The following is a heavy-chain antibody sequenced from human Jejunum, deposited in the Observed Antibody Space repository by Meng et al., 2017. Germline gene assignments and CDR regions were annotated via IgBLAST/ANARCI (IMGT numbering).Heavy chain of an antibody. Sequence: QVQLPEAGPGLVEPSGTPSLTCSVVGASVTNDNWWSWVRRPPGKGLEWIGEIFHTGIINYNPSLKSRVTISLDKSKNQLYLNLNSVTAADAAMYYCARDPRTNWASRHFDYWGQGTLVTVSS. J-gene: IGHJ4*02. CDR3: ARDPRTNWASRHFDY. D-gene: IGHD7-27*01. CDR2: IFHTGII. V-gene: IGHV4-4*02. CDR1: GASVTNDNW.